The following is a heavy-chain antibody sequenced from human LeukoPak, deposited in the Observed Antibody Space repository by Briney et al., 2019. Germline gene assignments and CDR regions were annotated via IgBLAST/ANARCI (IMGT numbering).Heavy chain of an antibody. J-gene: IGHJ3*02. V-gene: IGHV3-30*18. CDR3: AKGIPTMTTLDVFDI. Sequence: GGSLILSCAASGLTFRYFAMHWVRQAPGKGLEWVAVISDDGSNKYHADSVKGRFTISRDNSKNTLYLQMNSLRAEDTAVYYCAKGIPTMTTLDVFDIWGQGTMVTVSS. D-gene: IGHD4-17*01. CDR2: ISDDGSNK. CDR1: GLTFRYFA.